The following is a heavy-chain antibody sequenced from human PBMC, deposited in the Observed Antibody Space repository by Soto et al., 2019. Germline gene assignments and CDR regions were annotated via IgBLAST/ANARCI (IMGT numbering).Heavy chain of an antibody. Sequence: ASVKVSCKASGYTFTRYPLHWVRQAPGQRLEWMGWINPANGDTGYSQKFQGRVTLTRDISASTAYMELSSLTSEDTGVYYCARKDDYASGIYHFDYWGHGTLVTVSS. CDR2: INPANGDT. V-gene: IGHV1-3*01. CDR3: ARKDDYASGIYHFDY. D-gene: IGHD3-10*01. CDR1: GYTFTRYP. J-gene: IGHJ5*01.